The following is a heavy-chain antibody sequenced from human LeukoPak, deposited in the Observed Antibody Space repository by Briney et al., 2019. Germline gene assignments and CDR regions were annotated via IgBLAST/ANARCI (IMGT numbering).Heavy chain of an antibody. CDR2: ISGSGGST. CDR3: ANYYGSGSYYPDFDY. V-gene: IGHV3-23*01. J-gene: IGHJ4*02. D-gene: IGHD3-10*01. Sequence: AGGSLRLSCAASGFTFSSYAMSWVRQAPGKGLEWVSAISGSGGSTYYADSVKGRFTISRDNPKNTLYLQMNSLRAEDTAVYYCANYYGSGSYYPDFDYWGQGTLVTVSS. CDR1: GFTFSSYA.